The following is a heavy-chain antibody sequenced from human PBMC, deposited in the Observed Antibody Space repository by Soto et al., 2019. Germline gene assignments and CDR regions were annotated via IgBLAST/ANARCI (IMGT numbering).Heavy chain of an antibody. D-gene: IGHD3-22*01. J-gene: IGHJ4*02. Sequence: QVQLQQWGAGLLKPSETLSLTCAVYGGSFSGYYWSWIRQPPGKGLEWLGEINRSGSTNYNPSLKSRVTISVDTSNNQFSLKLSSVPAADTAVYYCARGSGESSGYYFDYWGQGTLVTVSS. CDR1: GGSFSGYY. CDR3: ARGSGESSGYYFDY. CDR2: INRSGST. V-gene: IGHV4-34*01.